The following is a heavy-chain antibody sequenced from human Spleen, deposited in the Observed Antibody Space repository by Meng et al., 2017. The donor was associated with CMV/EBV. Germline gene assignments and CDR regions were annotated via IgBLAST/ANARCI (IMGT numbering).Heavy chain of an antibody. CDR1: SSGL. Sequence: SSGLWTWVRHVTGKVLGCVGEIYHSGSTNYNPSLKSRVTISVDKFKTQFSLKLGSVTAADTAVYYCARIERRRILKYCGSDCSTTDYWGQGTLVTVSS. CDR2: IYHSGST. J-gene: IGHJ4*02. V-gene: IGHV4-4*02. CDR3: ARIERRRILKYCGSDCSTTDY. D-gene: IGHD2-21*02.